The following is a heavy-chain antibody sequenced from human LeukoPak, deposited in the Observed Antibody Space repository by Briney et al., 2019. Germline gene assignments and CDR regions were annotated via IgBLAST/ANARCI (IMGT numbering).Heavy chain of an antibody. CDR1: XY. CDR2: INHSGST. Sequence: XYWXWXRXXPXXXXEXXGXINHSGSTNYNPSLKSRVTISVDTSKNQFSLKLSSVTAADTAVYYCARRYGAQRGQRSPQNFDYWGQGTLVTVSS. J-gene: IGHJ4*02. V-gene: IGHV4-34*01. CDR3: ARRYGAQRGQRSPQNFDY. D-gene: IGHD4-17*01.